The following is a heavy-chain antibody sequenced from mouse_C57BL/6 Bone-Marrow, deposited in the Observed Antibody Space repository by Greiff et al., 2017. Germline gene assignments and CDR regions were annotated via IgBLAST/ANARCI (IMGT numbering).Heavy chain of an antibody. Sequence: EVELQQSGAELVRPGASVKLSCTASGFNIKDDYMHWVKQRPEQGLEWIGWIDPENGDTEYASKFQGKATITADTPSNTAYLQLSSLTSEDTAVYYCTSGFFDYWGQGTTLTVSS. J-gene: IGHJ2*01. CDR1: GFNIKDDY. CDR3: TSGFFDY. CDR2: IDPENGDT. V-gene: IGHV14-4*01. D-gene: IGHD4-1*01.